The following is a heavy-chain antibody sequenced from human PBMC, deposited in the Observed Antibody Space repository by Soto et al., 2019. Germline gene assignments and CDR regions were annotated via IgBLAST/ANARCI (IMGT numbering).Heavy chain of an antibody. CDR2: IIPIFGTA. CDR3: ARNSQQLGHYYYGMDV. CDR1: GGTFSSYA. J-gene: IGHJ6*02. Sequence: ASLKVSCKASGGTFSSYAISWVRQAPGQGLEWMGGIIPIFGTANYAQKFQGRVTITADESTSTAYMELSSLRSEDTAVYYCARNSQQLGHYYYGMDVWGQGTTVTVSS. D-gene: IGHD6-6*01. V-gene: IGHV1-69*13.